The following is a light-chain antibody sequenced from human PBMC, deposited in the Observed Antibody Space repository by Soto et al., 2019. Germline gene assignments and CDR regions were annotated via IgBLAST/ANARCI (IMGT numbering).Light chain of an antibody. CDR1: QGISSY. J-gene: IGKJ5*01. V-gene: IGKV1-9*01. CDR3: QQLNSYPIT. CDR2: AAS. Sequence: IRLDQSLSALSASVEDRVTITCRASQGISSYLAWYQQKPGKAPKLLIYAASTLQSGVPSRFSGSGSGTDFTLTISSLQPEDFATYYCQQLNSYPITSGHGTRLEIK.